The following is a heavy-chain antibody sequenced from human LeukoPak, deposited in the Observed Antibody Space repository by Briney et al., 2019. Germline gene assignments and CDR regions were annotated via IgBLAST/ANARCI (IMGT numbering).Heavy chain of an antibody. CDR3: ARDNTWSLDY. J-gene: IGHJ4*02. D-gene: IGHD2/OR15-2a*01. V-gene: IGHV3-30*03. Sequence: GKSLRLSCAASRFTFSRYGIRWVRQAPGKGLEWLAHMSPDGIHEFYADSVKGRFTISRDSSRDTMYLQMDGLRAEDTAVYYCARDNTWSLDYWGQGTLVTVSS. CDR2: MSPDGIHE. CDR1: RFTFSRYG.